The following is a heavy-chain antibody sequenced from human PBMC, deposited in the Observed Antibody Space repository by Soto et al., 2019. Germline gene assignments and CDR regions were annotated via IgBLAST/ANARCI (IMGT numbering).Heavy chain of an antibody. J-gene: IGHJ4*02. V-gene: IGHV3-23*01. CDR2: ISGSGGST. CDR3: AKSVWVVVAATDYYFDY. Sequence: EVQLLESGGGLVQPGGSLRLSCAASGFTFSSYAMSWVRQAPGKGLEWVSAISGSGGSTYYADSVKGRFTISRDNSKNTLYLQMNSLRAEDTAVYYCAKSVWVVVAATDYYFDYWGRGTLVTVSS. D-gene: IGHD2-15*01. CDR1: GFTFSSYA.